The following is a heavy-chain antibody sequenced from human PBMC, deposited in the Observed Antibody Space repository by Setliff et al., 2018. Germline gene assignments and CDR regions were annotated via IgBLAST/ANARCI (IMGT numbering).Heavy chain of an antibody. CDR2: ISASNGNT. V-gene: IGHV1-18*01. CDR3: ARDSPTVVTHIRAFDI. J-gene: IGHJ3*02. CDR1: GYTFTNYG. D-gene: IGHD4-17*01. Sequence: ASVKVSCKASGYTFTNYGISWVRQAPGQGLEWMGWISASNGNTNSAQKLQGRVTMTTDTSTSTAYMGLRSLRSDDTAVYYCARDSPTVVTHIRAFDIWGQGTMVTVSS.